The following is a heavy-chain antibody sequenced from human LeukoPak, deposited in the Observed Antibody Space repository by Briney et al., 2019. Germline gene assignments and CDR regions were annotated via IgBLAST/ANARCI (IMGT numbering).Heavy chain of an antibody. CDR3: ARERKYDSNFDY. Sequence: GGSLRLSCAASGFTFSSYWMHWVRQPPGKGLVWVSRIKDDGSTTTYADSVKGRFTVSRDNAKNTLYLQMNSLRAEDTAVYYCARERKYDSNFDYWGQGTLVTVSS. CDR1: GFTFSSYW. J-gene: IGHJ4*02. CDR2: IKDDGSTT. V-gene: IGHV3-74*01. D-gene: IGHD1-1*01.